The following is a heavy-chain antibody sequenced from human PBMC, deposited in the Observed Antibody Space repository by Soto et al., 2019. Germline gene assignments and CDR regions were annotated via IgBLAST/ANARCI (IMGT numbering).Heavy chain of an antibody. CDR3: VRHGATADIGGDYYYGMDV. Sequence: SAPLYLTCTLTCASIRSCSFYWGSISQPPGTGLEWGESIYNSWSTYYNPSLKTRVTISVDTSKNKCSRKLSAVTAADQATYYCVRHGATADIGGDYYYGMDVWGQGTTVTVSS. CDR1: CASIRSCSFY. D-gene: IGHD2-15*01. V-gene: IGHV4-39*01. CDR2: IYNSWST. J-gene: IGHJ6*02.